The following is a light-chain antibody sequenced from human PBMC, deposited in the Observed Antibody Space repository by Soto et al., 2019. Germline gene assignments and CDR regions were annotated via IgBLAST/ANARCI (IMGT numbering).Light chain of an antibody. CDR2: EVS. V-gene: IGLV2-23*02. CDR1: SSDIGSYNL. Sequence: QSVLTQPASVSGSPGQSITISCTGTSSDIGSYNLVSWYQQHPGKAPKLMIYEVSKRPSGVSTRFSGSKSGNTASLTISGLQAEDEADYYCCSYADDSIPFGGGTKLTVL. J-gene: IGLJ2*01. CDR3: CSYADDSIP.